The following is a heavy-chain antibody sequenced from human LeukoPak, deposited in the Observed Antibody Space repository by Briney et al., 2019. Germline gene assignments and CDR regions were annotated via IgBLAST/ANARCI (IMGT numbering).Heavy chain of an antibody. J-gene: IGHJ5*02. CDR2: MNPDGSAK. D-gene: IGHD3-10*01. CDR1: RFTFSNYW. Sequence: GGSLRLSCGASRFTFSNYWMSWVRRAPGKGLEWVANMNPDGSAKYYVDSVKGRFTISRDNARNSLYLQMNSLRVEDTAVYYCARDAMVRGAILIFRGFDPWGQGTLVTVSS. V-gene: IGHV3-7*01. CDR3: ARDAMVRGAILIFRGFDP.